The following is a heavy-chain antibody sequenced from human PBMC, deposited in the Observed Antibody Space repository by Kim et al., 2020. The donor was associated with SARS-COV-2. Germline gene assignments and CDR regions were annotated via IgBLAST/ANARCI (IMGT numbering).Heavy chain of an antibody. CDR3: ARGVRYYYDSSGYLKDYYYYYLVDV. CDR1: GGSFSGYY. Sequence: SETLSLTCAVYGGSFSGYYWSWIRQPPGKGLEWIGEINHSGSTNYNPPLKSRVTISVDTSKNQFSLKLSAVTAADTAVYYCARGVRYYYDSSGYLKDYYYYYLVDVWGKETTVTVTS. CDR2: INHSGST. D-gene: IGHD3-22*01. V-gene: IGHV4-34*01. J-gene: IGHJ6*03.